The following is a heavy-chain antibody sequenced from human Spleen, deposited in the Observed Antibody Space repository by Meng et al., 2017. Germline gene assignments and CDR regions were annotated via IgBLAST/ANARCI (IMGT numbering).Heavy chain of an antibody. V-gene: IGHV4-34*01. CDR3: ARGPTTMAHDFDY. Sequence: QVQLQQCGAGLLKPSETLALTCAIFGGPFRGYYWSWIRQPPGNGLEWIGEINHSGSTNYNPSLESRATISVDTSQNNLSLKLSSVTAADSAVYYCARGPTTMAHDFDYWGQGTLVTVSS. J-gene: IGHJ4*02. CDR2: INHSGST. D-gene: IGHD4-11*01. CDR1: GGPFRGYY.